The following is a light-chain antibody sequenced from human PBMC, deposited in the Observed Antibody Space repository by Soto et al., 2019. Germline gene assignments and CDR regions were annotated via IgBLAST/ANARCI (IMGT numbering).Light chain of an antibody. CDR3: QQYGRSPFT. Sequence: EIVLPQSPGTLSLSPGERSTLSCSACQSVSSNYVAWFHQKPGQAPRLLIYGASSRATGVPDRFSASGSGTDFTLTISRLEPEDFAVYYCQQYGRSPFTFGPGTKVDIK. V-gene: IGKV3-20*01. CDR2: GAS. J-gene: IGKJ3*01. CDR1: QSVSSNY.